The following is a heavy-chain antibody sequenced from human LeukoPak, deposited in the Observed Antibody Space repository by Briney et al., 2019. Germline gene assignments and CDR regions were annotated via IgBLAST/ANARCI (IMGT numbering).Heavy chain of an antibody. CDR2: MNPNSGNT. V-gene: IGHV1-8*01. D-gene: IGHD3-10*01. Sequence: ASVKVSCKASGYTFTSYDINWVRQATGQGLEWMGWMNPNSGNTDYAQKFQGRVTMTRNTSISTAYMELSSLRSEDTAVYYCARVEASYGSGLGDIWGQGTMVTVSS. CDR3: ARVEASYGSGLGDI. CDR1: GYTFTSYD. J-gene: IGHJ3*02.